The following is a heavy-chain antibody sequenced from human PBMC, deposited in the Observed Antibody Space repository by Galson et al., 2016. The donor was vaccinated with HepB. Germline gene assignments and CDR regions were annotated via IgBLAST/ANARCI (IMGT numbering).Heavy chain of an antibody. V-gene: IGHV5-10-1*01. Sequence: QSGAEVKKPGESLRISCKGSGYSFITYWISWVRQMPGKGLEWMGRIDPSDSYTNYSPSFQGHVTISADKSISTAYLQWSSLKASDTAMYYCAIFGLVTAGHYYYGMDVWGQGTTVTVSS. CDR3: AIFGLVTAGHYYYGMDV. D-gene: IGHD3/OR15-3a*01. CDR1: GYSFITYW. J-gene: IGHJ6*02. CDR2: IDPSDSYT.